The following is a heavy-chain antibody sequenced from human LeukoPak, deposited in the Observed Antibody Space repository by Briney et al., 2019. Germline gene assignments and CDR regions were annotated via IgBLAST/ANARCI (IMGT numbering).Heavy chain of an antibody. CDR2: IYHSVST. Sequence: SQTLSLTCAVSGGSISSGGYSWSWIRQPPGKDLEWIGYIYHSVSTYYNPSLKSRVTISVDRSKNQFSLKLSSVTAADTAVYYCARENSGCIDYWGQGTLVTVSS. D-gene: IGHD5-12*01. J-gene: IGHJ4*02. V-gene: IGHV4-30-2*01. CDR3: ARENSGCIDY. CDR1: GGSISSGGYS.